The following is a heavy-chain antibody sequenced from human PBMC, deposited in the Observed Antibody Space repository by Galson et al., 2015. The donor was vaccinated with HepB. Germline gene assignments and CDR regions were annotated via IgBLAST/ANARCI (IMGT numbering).Heavy chain of an antibody. V-gene: IGHV3-72*01. D-gene: IGHD2-21*01. J-gene: IGHJ4*02. Sequence: SLRLSCAASGFSFRDRYMDWVRQAPGKGLEWVGRIRNRAGSYTTDYAASVRGRFTISRDDSENSLFLQVNILTTDDTAVYFCVRDTVVGLDYWGRGTLVTVPS. CDR3: VRDTVVGLDY. CDR2: IRNRAGSYTT. CDR1: GFSFRDRY.